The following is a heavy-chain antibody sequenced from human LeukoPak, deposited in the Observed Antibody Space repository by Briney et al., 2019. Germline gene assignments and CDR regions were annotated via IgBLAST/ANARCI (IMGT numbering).Heavy chain of an antibody. Sequence: PGGSLRLSCAASGFTFSSYAMHWVRQAPGKGLEWVAVISYDGSNKYYADSVKGRFTISRDNSKNTLYLQMNSLKFEDTAVYYCARDPNMGGNSDLDYWGQGTLVIVSS. CDR1: GFTFSSYA. CDR2: ISYDGSNK. D-gene: IGHD4-23*01. CDR3: ARDPNMGGNSDLDY. V-gene: IGHV3-30-3*01. J-gene: IGHJ4*02.